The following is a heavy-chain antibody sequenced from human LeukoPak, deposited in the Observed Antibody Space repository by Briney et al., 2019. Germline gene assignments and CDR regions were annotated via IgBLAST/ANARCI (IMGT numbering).Heavy chain of an antibody. V-gene: IGHV1-2*06. Sequence: ASVKVSCKASGYTFTGYYMHWVRQAPGQGLEWMGRINSNSGGTNYAQKFQGRVTMTRDTSISTAYMELSRLRSDDTAVYYCARVRIYGSGSYYSLFDYWGQGTLVTVSS. D-gene: IGHD3-10*01. CDR3: ARVRIYGSGSYYSLFDY. CDR1: GYTFTGYY. CDR2: INSNSGGT. J-gene: IGHJ4*02.